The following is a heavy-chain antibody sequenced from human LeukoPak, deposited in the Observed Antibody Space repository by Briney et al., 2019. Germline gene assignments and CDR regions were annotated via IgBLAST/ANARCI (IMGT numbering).Heavy chain of an antibody. CDR2: ISGSGGST. J-gene: IGHJ4*02. V-gene: IGHV3-23*01. Sequence: GGSLRLSCAASGFTFSSYAMSWVRQAPGKGLEWVSAISGSGGSTYYADSVKGRFTISRDSSKNTLFLQMNRLRPEDAAIYYCAKAPVTTCRGAYCYPFDYWGQGTLVTVSS. D-gene: IGHD2-21*01. CDR3: AKAPVTTCRGAYCYPFDY. CDR1: GFTFSSYA.